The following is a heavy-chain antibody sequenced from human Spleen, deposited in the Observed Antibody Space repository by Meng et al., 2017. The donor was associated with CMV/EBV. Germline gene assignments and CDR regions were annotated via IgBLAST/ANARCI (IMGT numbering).Heavy chain of an antibody. CDR2: IYYSGPT. V-gene: IGHV4-39*01. CDR1: GGSISSSSYY. J-gene: IGHJ5*02. D-gene: IGHD1-14*01. Sequence: VSGGSISSSSYYWGWIRQPPGKGLEWIGSIYYSGPTYYNPSLKSRVTISVDTSKNQFSLKLSSVTAADTAVYYCARLTQPKNWFDPWGQGTLVTVSS. CDR3: ARLTQPKNWFDP.